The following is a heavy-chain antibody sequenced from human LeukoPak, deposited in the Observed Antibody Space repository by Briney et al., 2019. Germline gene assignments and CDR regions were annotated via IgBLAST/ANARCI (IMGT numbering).Heavy chain of an antibody. CDR2: IYYSGST. CDR3: ARTAVSSTNAHFDY. D-gene: IGHD2-8*01. CDR1: GGSMRSYS. Sequence: PSETLSLTCTVSGGSMRSYSWSWIRLPPGKGLEWIGYIYYSGSTNYNPSLKSRVTISVDPSKNQFSLKLSSVTAADTAVYFCARTAVSSTNAHFDYWGQGTLVTVSS. J-gene: IGHJ4*02. V-gene: IGHV4-59*01.